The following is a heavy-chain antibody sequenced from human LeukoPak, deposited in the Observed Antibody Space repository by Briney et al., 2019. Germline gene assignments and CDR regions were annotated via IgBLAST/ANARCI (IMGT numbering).Heavy chain of an antibody. CDR1: GSRFTSYW. D-gene: IGHD4-17*01. J-gene: IGHJ4*02. V-gene: IGHV5-51*01. CDR2: I. Sequence: PGESLQISCKGSGSRFTSYWIAWVRQMPGKGLEWMGIIYSPSFQGQVTISADKSIRTAHLQWSSLEASDTAMYYCVRSDYGDFKYYFDYWGQGTLVTVSS. CDR3: VRSDYGDFKYYFDY.